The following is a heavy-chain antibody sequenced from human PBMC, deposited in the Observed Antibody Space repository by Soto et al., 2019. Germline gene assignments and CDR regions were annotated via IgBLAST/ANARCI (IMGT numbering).Heavy chain of an antibody. CDR3: AHRRDATVRVPAAISAWFDP. V-gene: IGHV2-5*02. J-gene: IGHJ5*02. CDR1: GFSLSTSGVG. Sequence: SGPTLVNPTQPLTLTCTFSGFSLSTSGVGVGWIRQPPGKALEWLALIFWDDDKRYNSSLRSRLTITKATSKNQVVLTLTNMDPVDTATYYCAHRRDATVRVPAAISAWFDPWGQGTQVTVSS. D-gene: IGHD2-2*01. CDR2: IFWDDDK.